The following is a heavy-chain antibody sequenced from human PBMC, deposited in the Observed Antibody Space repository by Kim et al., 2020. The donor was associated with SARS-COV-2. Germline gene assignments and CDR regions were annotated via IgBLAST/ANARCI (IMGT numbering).Heavy chain of an antibody. D-gene: IGHD6-6*01. CDR3: AKDGSSSIHDAFDI. CDR1: GFTFGDYA. Sequence: GGSLRLSCAASGFTFGDYAMHWVRQAPGKGLEWVSGISWNSGSIDYGDSVKGRFTISRDNANNSLYLQMNSLRAEDTALYFCAKDGSSSIHDAFDIWGQGTMVTVSS. J-gene: IGHJ3*02. CDR2: ISWNSGSI. V-gene: IGHV3-9*01.